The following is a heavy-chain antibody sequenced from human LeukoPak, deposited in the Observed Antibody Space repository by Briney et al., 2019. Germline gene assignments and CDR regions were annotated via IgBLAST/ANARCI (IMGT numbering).Heavy chain of an antibody. CDR2: INPSGGST. Sequence: ASVKVSCKASGYTFTSYYMHWVRQAPGQGLEWMGIINPSGGSTSYPPKLQGRVTMTRDMSTSTVYMELSSLRSEDTAVYYCASGPTPYGDYESLFDYWGQGTLVTVSS. J-gene: IGHJ4*02. CDR3: ASGPTPYGDYESLFDY. V-gene: IGHV1-46*04. D-gene: IGHD4-17*01. CDR1: GYTFTSYY.